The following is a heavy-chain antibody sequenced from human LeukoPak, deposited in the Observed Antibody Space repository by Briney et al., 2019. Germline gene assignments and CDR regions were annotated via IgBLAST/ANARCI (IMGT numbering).Heavy chain of an antibody. CDR3: ARDYGPGAFDI. V-gene: IGHV4-59*01. CDR2: IYYTGST. J-gene: IGHJ3*02. CDR1: GGSISSYY. Sequence: PSETLSLTCTVSGGSISSYYWSWIRQPPGKGLEWIGYIYYTGSTNYNPSLKSRVTISVDTSKNQFSLKLSSVTAADTAVYYCARDYGPGAFDIWGQGTMVTVSS. D-gene: IGHD4-17*01.